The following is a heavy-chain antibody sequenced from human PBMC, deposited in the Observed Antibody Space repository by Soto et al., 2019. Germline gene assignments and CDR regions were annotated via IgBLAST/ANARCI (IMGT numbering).Heavy chain of an antibody. Sequence: GGTLRLSCAASGYTFSSYSMNWVRQAPGKGLEWVSYISSSSSTIYYADSVKGRFTIYRDNAKNSLYLQMNSLRDEDTAVYYCPSYCIGTPSLRTFWAQGSTGTVS. D-gene: IGHD1-1*01. CDR1: GYTFSSYS. CDR3: PSYCIGTPSLRTF. CDR2: ISSSSSTI. J-gene: IGHJ6*02. V-gene: IGHV3-48*02.